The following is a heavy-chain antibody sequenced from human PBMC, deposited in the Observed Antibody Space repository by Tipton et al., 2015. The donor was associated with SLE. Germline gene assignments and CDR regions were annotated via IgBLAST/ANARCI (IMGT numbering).Heavy chain of an antibody. V-gene: IGHV3-15*01. CDR2: IKSKTDGGTT. J-gene: IGHJ3*02. Sequence: SLRLSCAASGFTFSNAWMSWVRQAPGKGLEWVGRIKSKTDGGTTDYAAPVKGRFTISRDDSKNTLYLQMNSLKTEDTAVYYCTTDRDLLWFGELPKDAFDIWGQGTMVTVSS. D-gene: IGHD3-10*01. CDR1: GFTFSNAW. CDR3: TTDRDLLWFGELPKDAFDI.